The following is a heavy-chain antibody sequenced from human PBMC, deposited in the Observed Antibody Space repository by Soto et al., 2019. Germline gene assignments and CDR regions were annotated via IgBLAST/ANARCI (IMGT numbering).Heavy chain of an antibody. J-gene: IGHJ6*02. D-gene: IGHD2-21*02. CDR3: ARDGGDCGYRLTYYYYIGMDV. Sequence: QVQLVQSGAEEKQPGASVRVSCKASGYAFSSYAMHWVRQAPGQRLEWMGWINIGSGNTEYSQNLQDRITITRDTSASTVYMERSSLRSEDTAVYYCARDGGDCGYRLTYYYYIGMDVWGQGTTVTVSS. V-gene: IGHV1-3*05. CDR2: INIGSGNT. CDR1: GYAFSSYA.